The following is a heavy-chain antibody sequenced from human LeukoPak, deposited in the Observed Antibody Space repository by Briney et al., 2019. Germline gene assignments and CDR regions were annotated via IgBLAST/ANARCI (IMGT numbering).Heavy chain of an antibody. V-gene: IGHV3-23*01. CDR3: ARVSADKWERIRDFDY. CDR1: GFTFSSYA. Sequence: PGGSLRLSCAASGFTFSSYAMSWVRQAPGKGLEWVSAISGSGGSTYYADSVKGRFTISRDNSKNTLYLQMNSLRAEDTAVYYCARVSADKWERIRDFDYWGQGTLVTVSS. D-gene: IGHD1-26*01. CDR2: ISGSGGST. J-gene: IGHJ4*02.